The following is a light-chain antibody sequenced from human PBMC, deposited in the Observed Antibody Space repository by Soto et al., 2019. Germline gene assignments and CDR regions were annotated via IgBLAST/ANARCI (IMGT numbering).Light chain of an antibody. CDR2: EVS. V-gene: IGLV2-14*01. Sequence: QSALTQPASVSGSPGQSITISCTGSSNDIGAYKYVSWYQQYPGKAPKLIIFEVSNRPSGVSNRFSGSKSGNTASLTIAGLQAEDEADYYCSSYTSRRTQVFGTGTKLTVL. CDR3: SSYTSRRTQV. CDR1: SNDIGAYKY. J-gene: IGLJ1*01.